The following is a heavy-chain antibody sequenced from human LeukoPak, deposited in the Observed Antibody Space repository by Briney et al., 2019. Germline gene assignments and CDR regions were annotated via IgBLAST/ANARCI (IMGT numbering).Heavy chain of an antibody. V-gene: IGHV4-59*01. J-gene: IGHJ6*02. CDR1: GGSISNYY. CDR3: ASGNPGRGYPYYYGMDV. CDR2: IYHSGST. Sequence: RTSETLSLTCTVSGGSISNYYWTWIRQSPGTGLEWIGYIYHSGSTNYNPSLKSRVTISVDTSKNQFSLKLNSVTAADTAMYYCASGNPGRGYPYYYGMDVWGHGTTVTVSS. D-gene: IGHD1-14*01.